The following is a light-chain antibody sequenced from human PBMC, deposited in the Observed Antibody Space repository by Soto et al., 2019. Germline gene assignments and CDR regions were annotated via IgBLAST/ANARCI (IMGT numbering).Light chain of an antibody. CDR1: SGSIASNY. J-gene: IGLJ2*01. Sequence: SMLTQPHSVSESPGKTVTISCTRSSGSIASNYVQWYQQRPGSAPTTVIYEDNQRPSGVPDRFSGSIDSSSNSASLTISGLKTEDEADYYCQSYDSSNHVVFGGGTKLTVL. CDR3: QSYDSSNHVV. CDR2: EDN. V-gene: IGLV6-57*04.